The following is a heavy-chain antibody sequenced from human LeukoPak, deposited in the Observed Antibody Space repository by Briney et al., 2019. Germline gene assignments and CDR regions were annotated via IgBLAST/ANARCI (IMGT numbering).Heavy chain of an antibody. J-gene: IGHJ4*02. D-gene: IGHD6-19*01. Sequence: GGSLRLSRAASGFTFDDYAMHWVRQAPGKGLEWGSGISWNSGSIGYADSVKGRFTISRDNAKNSLYLQMNSLRAEDTALYYCAKDTGKRSGDTGDYWGQGTLVTVSS. CDR2: ISWNSGSI. CDR1: GFTFDDYA. CDR3: AKDTGKRSGDTGDY. V-gene: IGHV3-9*01.